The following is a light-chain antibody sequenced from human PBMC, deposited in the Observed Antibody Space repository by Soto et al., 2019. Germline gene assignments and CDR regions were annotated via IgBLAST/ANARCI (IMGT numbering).Light chain of an antibody. J-gene: IGLJ1*01. V-gene: IGLV2-23*01. Sequence: QSALTQPASVSGSPGQSITISCIETSSDVGSYNLVSWYQQHPGKAPKFMIYEATKRPSGVSNRFSGSKSGNTASLTISGLQAEDEADYYCCSYAGSSTDVFGTGTKLTVL. CDR3: CSYAGSSTDV. CDR1: SSDVGSYNL. CDR2: EAT.